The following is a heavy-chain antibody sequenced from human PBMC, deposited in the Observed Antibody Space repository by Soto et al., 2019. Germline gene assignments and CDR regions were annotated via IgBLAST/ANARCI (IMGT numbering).Heavy chain of an antibody. J-gene: IGHJ4*02. Sequence: SETLSLTCTVSGGSISGYYWSWIRQPPGKGLEWIGYFYNSGSTNSNPSLKSRVTISADTSKNQFSLKLTSVTAADTAVYYCARVSGFNRADYWGQGTLVTVSS. CDR3: ARVSGFNRADY. CDR1: GGSISGYY. CDR2: FYNSGST. D-gene: IGHD7-27*01. V-gene: IGHV4-59*01.